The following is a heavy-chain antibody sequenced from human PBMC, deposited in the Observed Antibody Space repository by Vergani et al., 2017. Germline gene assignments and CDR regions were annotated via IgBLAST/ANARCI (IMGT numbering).Heavy chain of an antibody. CDR2: ISWNSGSI. V-gene: IGHV3-9*01. CDR3: AKGNAFRSSWDY. Sequence: EVQLVESGGGLVQPGRSLRLSCAASGFTFDDYAMHWVRQAPGKGLEWVLGISWNSGSIGYADSVKGRFTISRDNAKNSLYLQMNSLRAEDTALYYCAKGNAFRSSWDYWGQGTLVTVSS. CDR1: GFTFDDYA. J-gene: IGHJ4*02. D-gene: IGHD6-13*01.